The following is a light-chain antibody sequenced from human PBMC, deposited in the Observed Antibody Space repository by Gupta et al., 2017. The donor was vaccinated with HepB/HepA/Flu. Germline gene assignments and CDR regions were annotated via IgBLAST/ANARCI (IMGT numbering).Light chain of an antibody. CDR2: EVS. J-gene: IGLJ1*01. V-gene: IGLV2-11*03. CDR1: SSDVGRYTR. CDR3: CSYAGTFYV. Sequence: XXISXTGTSSDVGRYTRVSCYQQPPDTAPKLMIYEVSNRPSGVPDRFSGSKSGNTASLTISGLQAEDEADYYCCSYAGTFYVFGTGTTVTVL.